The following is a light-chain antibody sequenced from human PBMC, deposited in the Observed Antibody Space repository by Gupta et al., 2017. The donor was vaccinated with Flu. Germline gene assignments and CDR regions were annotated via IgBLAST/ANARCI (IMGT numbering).Light chain of an antibody. J-gene: IGKJ5*01. CDR2: GAY. V-gene: IGKV3-20*01. CDR3: HQYGRSPPVT. Sequence: RAPLSCRASQSFSSNYFAWYQQKPGQAPRLLIFGAYTRATGIPDRFSGSGSGTDFTLTISRLEPEDFALYYCHQYGRSPPVTFGQGTRLEIK. CDR1: QSFSSNY.